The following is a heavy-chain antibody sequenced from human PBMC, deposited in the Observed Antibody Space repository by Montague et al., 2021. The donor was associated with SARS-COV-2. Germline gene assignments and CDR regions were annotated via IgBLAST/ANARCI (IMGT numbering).Heavy chain of an antibody. D-gene: IGHD2/OR15-2a*01. CDR2: IYESGST. CDR1: GVSISSGDYS. CDR3: AGKIIANAFDV. Sequence: TLSLTCTVSGVSISSGDYSWNWIRQSPGKGLEWIGFIYESGSTLYNPSLKSRITISVDRSKNQFSLRSNSVTAADTAVYYCAGKIIANAFDVWGHGTTVTVSS. V-gene: IGHV4-30-2*06. J-gene: IGHJ3*01.